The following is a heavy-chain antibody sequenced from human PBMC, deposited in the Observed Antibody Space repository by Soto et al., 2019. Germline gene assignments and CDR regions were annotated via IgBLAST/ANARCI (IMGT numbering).Heavy chain of an antibody. CDR2: IYYSGVT. Sequence: PXETLSLTCNFSGDSISDFYCSWIRQSPGKGLEFIGYIYYSGVTYYNPSLQSRVTFSMDTSKSQFSLQLKSVTAADTAMYYCDALGRYVNYIDIWGQGTLVTVSS. V-gene: IGHV4-59*01. J-gene: IGHJ4*02. D-gene: IGHD1-26*01. CDR3: DALGRYVNYIDI. CDR1: GDSISDFY.